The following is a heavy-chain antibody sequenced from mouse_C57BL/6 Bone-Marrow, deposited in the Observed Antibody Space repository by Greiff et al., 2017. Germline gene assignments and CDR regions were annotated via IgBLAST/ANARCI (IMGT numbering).Heavy chain of an antibody. V-gene: IGHV1-59*01. CDR3: ARWETAQAKAWFAY. D-gene: IGHD3-2*02. Sequence: VKLQQPGAELVRPGTSVKLSCKASGYTFTSYWMHWVKQRHGQGLEWIGVIDPSDSYTNDNQKFKGKATLTVDTSSSTAYMQLSSLTSEDSAVYYCARWETAQAKAWFAYWGQGTLVTVSA. CDR2: IDPSDSYT. CDR1: GYTFTSYW. J-gene: IGHJ3*01.